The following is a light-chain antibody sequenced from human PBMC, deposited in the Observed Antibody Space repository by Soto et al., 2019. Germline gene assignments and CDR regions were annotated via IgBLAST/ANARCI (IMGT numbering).Light chain of an antibody. J-gene: IGKJ1*01. CDR3: QQCDNWPPWT. V-gene: IGKV3-15*01. CDR2: GVS. Sequence: DTVMTQSPATLSVSPGETATLSCRASEGVGSHLAWYQQKAGQAPRLLIYGVSTRATGIPARFRGSGSETDFTLTISSLQSEDSAIYYCQQCDNWPPWTFGQGTKVEI. CDR1: EGVGSH.